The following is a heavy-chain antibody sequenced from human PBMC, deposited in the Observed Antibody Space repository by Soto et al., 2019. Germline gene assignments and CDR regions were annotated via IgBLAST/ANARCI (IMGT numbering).Heavy chain of an antibody. V-gene: IGHV3-30*18. Sequence: QVQLVESGGGVVQPGRSLRLSCAASGFNFSSYAMHWVRQAPGKGLEWVAVISYDGSNKYYADSVKGRFTISRDNSKNTLYLQMNSLRAEDTAVYYCAKGLSWIAAAGVDYWGQGTLVTVSS. J-gene: IGHJ4*02. D-gene: IGHD6-13*01. CDR3: AKGLSWIAAAGVDY. CDR2: ISYDGSNK. CDR1: GFNFSSYA.